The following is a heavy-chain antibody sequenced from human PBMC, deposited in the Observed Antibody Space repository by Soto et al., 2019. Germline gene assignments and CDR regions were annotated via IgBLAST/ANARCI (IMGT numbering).Heavy chain of an antibody. Sequence: EGSLRLSFAVSGLTFRSHWMSWVRQAPGKGLEWVALMNPDGSKKFYVDSVKGRFTISRDNVKDSLYLQMDSLRAEDTAVYYCARDPGFGAMHXWGQGALVTVSX. CDR3: ARDPGFGAMHX. V-gene: IGHV3-7*01. J-gene: IGHJ4*02. D-gene: IGHD3-10*01. CDR1: GLTFRSHW. CDR2: MNPDGSKK.